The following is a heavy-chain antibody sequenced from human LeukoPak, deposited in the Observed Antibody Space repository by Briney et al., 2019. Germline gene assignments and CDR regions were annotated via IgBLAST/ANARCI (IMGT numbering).Heavy chain of an antibody. V-gene: IGHV3-53*05. D-gene: IGHD3-3*01. J-gene: IGHJ4*02. CDR2: IYSGGST. CDR3: AKGVLRFLEWFRSPFDY. Sequence: GGSLRLSCAAFGFTVSTNYMSWVRQAPGKGLEWISVIYSGGSTSYADSVKGRFTISRDNAKNSLYLQMNSLRAEDMALYYCAKGVLRFLEWFRSPFDYWGQGTLVTVSS. CDR1: GFTVSTNY.